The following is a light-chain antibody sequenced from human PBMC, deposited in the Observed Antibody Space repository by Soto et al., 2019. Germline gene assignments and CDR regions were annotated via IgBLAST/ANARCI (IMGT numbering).Light chain of an antibody. Sequence: QTVVTQPPSVSGAPGQRVTISCTGSSSNIGAGYNVHWYQQLPGTAPKLLIYGNSNRPSGVPDRFSGSKSGTSASLAITGLQAEDEADYYCQSYDIRVRVVFGGGTKLTVL. V-gene: IGLV1-40*01. CDR2: GNS. J-gene: IGLJ2*01. CDR1: SSNIGAGYN. CDR3: QSYDIRVRVV.